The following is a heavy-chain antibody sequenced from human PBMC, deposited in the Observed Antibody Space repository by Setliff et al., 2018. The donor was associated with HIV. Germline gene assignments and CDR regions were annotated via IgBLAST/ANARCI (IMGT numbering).Heavy chain of an antibody. CDR2: INHSGST. Sequence: NPSETLSLTCAVYGGSFSGYYWSWIRQPPGKGLEWIGEINHSGSTNYNPSLKSRVTISVDTSKNQFSLKLSSVTAADTAVYYCARAQGVVVPAATGFDPWGQGTLVTVSS. CDR3: ARAQGVVVPAATGFDP. J-gene: IGHJ5*02. D-gene: IGHD2-2*01. V-gene: IGHV4-34*01. CDR1: GGSFSGYY.